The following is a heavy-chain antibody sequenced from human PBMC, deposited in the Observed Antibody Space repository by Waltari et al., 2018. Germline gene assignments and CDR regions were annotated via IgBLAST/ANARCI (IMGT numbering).Heavy chain of an antibody. CDR3: ARGTATFYDSSGYYAPPGD. CDR2: ISYDGNNK. J-gene: IGHJ4*02. V-gene: IGHV3-30-3*01. Sequence: QVQLVESGGGVVQPGGSLRLACAAYGLTFSSYAIHWVRQAPGKGLALVALISYDGNNKYDADSVRGRITRSRDNSKNTVFLQMNSLRAEDTAVYYCARGTATFYDSSGYYAPPGDWGQGALVTVSS. D-gene: IGHD3-22*01. CDR1: GLTFSSYA.